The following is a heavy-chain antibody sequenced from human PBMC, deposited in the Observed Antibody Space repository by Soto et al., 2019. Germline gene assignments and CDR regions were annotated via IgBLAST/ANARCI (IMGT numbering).Heavy chain of an antibody. Sequence: GGSLRLSCAASGFTFSSYAMSWVRQAPGKGLEWVSAISGSGGSTYYADSVKGRFTISRDNSKNTLYLQMNSLRAEDTAVYYCAKDLSINGYDSSGYYPYYFDYWGQGTLVTVSS. CDR3: AKDLSINGYDSSGYYPYYFDY. CDR1: GFTFSSYA. D-gene: IGHD3-22*01. CDR2: ISGSGGST. J-gene: IGHJ4*02. V-gene: IGHV3-23*01.